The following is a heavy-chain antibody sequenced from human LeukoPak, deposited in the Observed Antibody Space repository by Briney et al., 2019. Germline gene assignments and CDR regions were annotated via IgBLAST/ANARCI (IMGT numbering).Heavy chain of an antibody. V-gene: IGHV4-59*01. CDR1: GGSISSYY. J-gene: IGHJ5*02. Sequence: SETLSLTCTVSGGSISSYYWSWIRQPPGKGLEWIGYIYYSGSTNYNPSLKSRVTISVDTSKNQFSLKLSSVTATDPAVYYCARDYGDYGSFDPWGQGTLVTVSS. CDR3: ARDYGDYGSFDP. CDR2: IYYSGST. D-gene: IGHD4-17*01.